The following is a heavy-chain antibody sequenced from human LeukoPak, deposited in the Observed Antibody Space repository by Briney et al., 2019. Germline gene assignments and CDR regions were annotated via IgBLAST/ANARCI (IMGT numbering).Heavy chain of an antibody. CDR1: GFSFSTYG. CDR3: ARDWSAHYFDY. CDR2: ISSSSAL. Sequence: GGSLRLSCAASGFSFSTYGFNWVRQAPGKGLEWVSYISSSSALYYADSVKGRFPISRDNAKNSLYLQMNSLRAEDTAVYYCARDWSAHYFDYWGQGILVTISS. J-gene: IGHJ4*02. V-gene: IGHV3-48*04.